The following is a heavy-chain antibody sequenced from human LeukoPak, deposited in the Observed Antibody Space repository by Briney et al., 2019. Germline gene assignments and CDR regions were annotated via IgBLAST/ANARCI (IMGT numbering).Heavy chain of an antibody. J-gene: IGHJ4*02. D-gene: IGHD2-21*01. V-gene: IGHV3-30*03. CDR2: ISYDGNNK. CDR1: GFTFSTYG. CDR3: ARDPGLFSFDY. Sequence: GGSLRLSCAASGFTFSTYGMHWVRQAPGKGLEWMAVISYDGNNKYYADTVKGRFTISRDNSKNTLYLQMNSLRAEDTAVYYCARDPGLFSFDYWGQGTLVTVSS.